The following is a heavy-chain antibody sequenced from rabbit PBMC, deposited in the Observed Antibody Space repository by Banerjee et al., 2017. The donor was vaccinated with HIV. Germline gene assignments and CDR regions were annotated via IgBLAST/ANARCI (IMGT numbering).Heavy chain of an antibody. Sequence: QEHLEESGGDLVKPEGSLTLTCTASGFSFSSTYYMCWVRQGPGKGLEWSACIYGGVSIDTWYASWAKGRLTISKTSSTTVTLQMTSLTAADTATYFCARDLAGVIGWNFNLWGPGTLVTVS. V-gene: IGHV1S45*01. D-gene: IGHD4-1*01. CDR2: IYGGVSIDT. J-gene: IGHJ4*01. CDR1: GFSFSSTYY. CDR3: ARDLAGVIGWNFNL.